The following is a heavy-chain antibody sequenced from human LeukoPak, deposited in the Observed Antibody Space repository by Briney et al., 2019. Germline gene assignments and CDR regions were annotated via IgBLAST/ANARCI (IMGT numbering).Heavy chain of an antibody. J-gene: IGHJ4*02. D-gene: IGHD2-15*01. V-gene: IGHV4-59*01. CDR1: SGSISGYF. Sequence: SETLSLTCCVSSGSISGYFWSWIRQPPGKGREWIGYIYYTGSTNYNPPLKSRVTISVETPKNQFSLNLRSVTAADTAVYYCARGGIVGQTYYFDYWGQGTLVTVSS. CDR2: IYYTGST. CDR3: ARGGIVGQTYYFDY.